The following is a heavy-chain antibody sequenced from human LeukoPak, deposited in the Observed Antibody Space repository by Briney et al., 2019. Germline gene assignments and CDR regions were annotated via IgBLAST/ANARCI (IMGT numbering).Heavy chain of an antibody. J-gene: IGHJ6*03. Sequence: ASVKVSCKASGGTFSSYAISWVRQAPGQGLEWMGGIIPIFGTANYAQKFQGRVTITADESTSTAYMELSSLRSEDTAVYYCARDSTPRLEWSPYYYYYMDVWGKGTTVTVSS. CDR2: IIPIFGTA. CDR3: ARDSTPRLEWSPYYYYYMDV. CDR1: GGTFSSYA. V-gene: IGHV1-69*13. D-gene: IGHD3-3*01.